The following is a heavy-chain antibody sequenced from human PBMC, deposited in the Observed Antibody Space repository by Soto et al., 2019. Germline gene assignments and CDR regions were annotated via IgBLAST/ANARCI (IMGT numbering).Heavy chain of an antibody. CDR1: GFTFTSSA. CDR2: IVVGSGNT. J-gene: IGHJ3*02. Sequence: SVKVSCKASGFTFTSSAMQWVRQARGQRLEWIGWIVVGSGNTNYAQEFQERVTITRDMSTSTAYMELSSLRSEDTAVYYCAAGSITMVRGVMGDAFDIWGQGTMVTVSS. D-gene: IGHD3-10*01. CDR3: AAGSITMVRGVMGDAFDI. V-gene: IGHV1-58*02.